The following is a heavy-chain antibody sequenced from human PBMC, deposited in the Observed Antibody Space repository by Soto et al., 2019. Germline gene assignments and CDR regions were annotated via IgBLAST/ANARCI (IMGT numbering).Heavy chain of an antibody. V-gene: IGHV4-31*03. D-gene: IGHD1-1*01. CDR2: IYYSGST. CDR1: GGSINSGGYY. CDR3: AIGTRNALGAGIFDA. J-gene: IGHJ4*02. Sequence: VQLQETGPGLVKPSQTLSITCTVSGGSINSGGYYWSWIRQHPGKGLEWIGYIYYSGSTDYSPSLTSRVTRSVGTSKDPFSLTLSSVTAADTAVYYCAIGTRNALGAGIFDAWGRGTLVTVSS.